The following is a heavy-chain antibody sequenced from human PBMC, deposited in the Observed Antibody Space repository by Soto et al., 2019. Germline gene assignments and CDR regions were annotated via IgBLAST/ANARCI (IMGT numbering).Heavy chain of an antibody. D-gene: IGHD6-19*01. V-gene: IGHV1-18*01. CDR2: ISAYNGNT. Sequence: QVQLVQSGAEVKKPGASVKVSCKASGYTFTSYGISWVRQSPGQGLEWMGWISAYNGNTNYAQKLQGRGTMTTDTSTSIAYMELRSLRCDDTAVYYCARGGTYSGWYYPFDYWGQGTLVTVSS. J-gene: IGHJ4*02. CDR3: ARGGTYSGWYYPFDY. CDR1: GYTFTSYG.